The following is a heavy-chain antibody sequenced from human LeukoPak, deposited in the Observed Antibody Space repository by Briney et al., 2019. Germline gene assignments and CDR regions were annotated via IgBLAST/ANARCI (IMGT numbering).Heavy chain of an antibody. Sequence: GKSLKISCKASGYSFTNYWIAWVRQMPGKGPEWMGIIYPGDFDTRYRPSLQGQVTISADKSINTAYLQWTSLKASDTAIYYCARQGESGNYFDYWGQGTLVTVSS. V-gene: IGHV5-51*01. CDR1: GYSFTNYW. J-gene: IGHJ4*02. D-gene: IGHD3-16*01. CDR3: ARQGESGNYFDY. CDR2: IYPGDFDT.